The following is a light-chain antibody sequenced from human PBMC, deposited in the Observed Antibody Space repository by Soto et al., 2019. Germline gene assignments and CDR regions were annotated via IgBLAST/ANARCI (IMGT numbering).Light chain of an antibody. CDR1: QSVSSN. Sequence: EIVMTQSPATLSVSPGERATLSCRASQSVSSNLAWYQQKPGQAPRLLIYGASTRATGVPARSSGSGSGTEFTLTIRRLKSEDFAVYYCQQYNNWPPVTFGQAT. CDR3: QQYNNWPPVT. V-gene: IGKV3-15*01. J-gene: IGKJ1*01. CDR2: GAS.